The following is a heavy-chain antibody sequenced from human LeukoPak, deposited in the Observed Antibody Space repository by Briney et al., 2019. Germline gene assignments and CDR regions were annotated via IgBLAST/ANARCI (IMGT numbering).Heavy chain of an antibody. CDR1: GFTFSSYG. Sequence: GGSLRLSCAASGFTFSSYGMSWVRQAPGKGLEWVSAISGSGGSTYYADSVKGRFTISRDNSKNTLYLQVNSLRAEDTAVYYCASDPTRGYYYYYMDVWGKGTTVTISS. CDR3: ASDPTRGYYYYYMDV. V-gene: IGHV3-23*01. CDR2: ISGSGGST. J-gene: IGHJ6*03.